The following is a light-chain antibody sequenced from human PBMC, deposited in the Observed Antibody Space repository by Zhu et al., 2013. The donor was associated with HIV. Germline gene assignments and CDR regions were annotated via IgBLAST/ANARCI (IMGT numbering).Light chain of an antibody. CDR2: RAS. CDR1: QTVSNNY. CDR3: QQYVSSPLT. J-gene: IGKJ1*01. V-gene: IGKV3-20*01. Sequence: IVLTQSPGTLSLSPGERVTLSCRASQTVSNNYLAWYQQKPGQAPRLLIYRASSRATGIPDRFSGGGSGTDFILTISRLEPEDFAVYYCQQYVSSPLTFGQGTKVEIK.